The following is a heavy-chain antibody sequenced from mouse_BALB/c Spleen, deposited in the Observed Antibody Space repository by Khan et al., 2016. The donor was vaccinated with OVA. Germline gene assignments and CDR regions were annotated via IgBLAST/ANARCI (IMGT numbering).Heavy chain of an antibody. CDR3: AREGIDY. V-gene: IGHV1-4*02. J-gene: IGHJ2*01. Sequence: VQLQQSGAELAKPGASVKMSCKASGYTFTTYWMNWVKQRPGQGLEWIGYINPTSGYTDYNQKFKDKATLTADKSSSTSYMQLTSLTSDDSAVYYCAREGIDYWGQGTTLTVSS. CDR1: GYTFTTYW. CDR2: INPTSGYT.